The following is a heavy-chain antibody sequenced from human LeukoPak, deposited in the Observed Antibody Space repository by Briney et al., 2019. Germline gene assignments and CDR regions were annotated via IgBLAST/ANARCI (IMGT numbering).Heavy chain of an antibody. CDR1: GGFISSYY. D-gene: IGHD3-10*01. V-gene: IGHV4-59*08. CDR3: AGTMVRGVTPFDY. Sequence: SETLSLTCTVSGGFISSYYWSWIRQPPGKGLEWIGYIYYSGSTNYNPSLKSRVTISVDTSKNQFSLKLSSVTAADTAVYYCAGTMVRGVTPFDYWGQGTLVTVSS. J-gene: IGHJ4*02. CDR2: IYYSGST.